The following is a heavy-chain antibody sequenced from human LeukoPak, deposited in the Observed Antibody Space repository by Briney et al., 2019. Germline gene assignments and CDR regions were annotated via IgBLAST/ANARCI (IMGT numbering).Heavy chain of an antibody. Sequence: GRSLRLSCAASGFTFSSYAMHWVRQAPGKGLEWVAVISYDGSNKYYADSVKGRFTISRDNSKNTLYLQMNSLRAEDTAVYYCAKVITVVTPNRYYGMDVWGQGTTVTVSS. CDR2: ISYDGSNK. CDR3: AKVITVVTPNRYYGMDV. V-gene: IGHV3-30-3*01. D-gene: IGHD4-23*01. CDR1: GFTFSSYA. J-gene: IGHJ6*02.